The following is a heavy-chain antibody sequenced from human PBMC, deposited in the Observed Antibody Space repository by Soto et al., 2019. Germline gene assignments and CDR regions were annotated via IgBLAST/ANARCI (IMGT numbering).Heavy chain of an antibody. CDR1: GGSISTYY. D-gene: IGHD3-16*01. J-gene: IGHJ3*02. V-gene: IGHV4-59*01. Sequence: QVQLQESGPGLVKPSETLSLTCSVSGGSISTYYWSWIRQAPGKRLEWLGYIFHSGATNYNPSLESRVAMSVDPSKCQLSLMLTSVTAASTGVYYCARALMGSFDAFDIWCQGTTVTVSS. CDR3: ARALMGSFDAFDI. CDR2: IFHSGAT.